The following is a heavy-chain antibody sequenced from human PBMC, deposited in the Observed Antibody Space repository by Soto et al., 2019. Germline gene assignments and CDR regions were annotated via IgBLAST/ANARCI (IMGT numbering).Heavy chain of an antibody. CDR1: GGSISSGNDY. Sequence: TSETLSLTCTVSGGSISSGNDYWSWIRQHPGKGLEWIGYIYYSGSTSYNPSLKSRVTISVDTSKNHFSLKLSSVTAADTAVYYCARVFSDSSSFFDPWGQGTLVTVSS. D-gene: IGHD6-13*01. CDR3: ARVFSDSSSFFDP. J-gene: IGHJ5*02. CDR2: IYYSGST. V-gene: IGHV4-31*03.